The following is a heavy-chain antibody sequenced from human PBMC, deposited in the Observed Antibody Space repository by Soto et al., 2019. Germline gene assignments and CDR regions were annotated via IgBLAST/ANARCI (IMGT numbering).Heavy chain of an antibody. V-gene: IGHV6-1*01. D-gene: IGHD3-10*01. Sequence: SQTLSLTCAISGYSVSSNSAAWDWIRESRSRGLEWLGRTYYRSKWYNDYAVSVKSRITIHPDTSKNKFSLQLNSVTPEDTAVYYCARGGEARIYYCYGMDVWGQGTPVTVSS. CDR3: ARGGEARIYYCYGMDV. J-gene: IGHJ6*02. CDR1: GYSVSSNSAA. CDR2: TYYRSKWYN.